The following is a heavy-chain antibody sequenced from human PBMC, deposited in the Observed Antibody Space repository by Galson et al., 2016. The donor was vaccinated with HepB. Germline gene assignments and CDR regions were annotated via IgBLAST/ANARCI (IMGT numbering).Heavy chain of an antibody. CDR3: ARALGTGYYKGY. D-gene: IGHD3-9*01. CDR2: ISYDGSYK. Sequence: SCAASGFTFRDYAMHWVRQAPGKGLEWMAVISYDGSYKYYADSAKGRFTISRDNSKNTLFLQMNSLRPEDTAVYYCARALGTGYYKGYWGQGTLVTVSS. J-gene: IGHJ4*02. V-gene: IGHV3-30*04. CDR1: GFTFRDYA.